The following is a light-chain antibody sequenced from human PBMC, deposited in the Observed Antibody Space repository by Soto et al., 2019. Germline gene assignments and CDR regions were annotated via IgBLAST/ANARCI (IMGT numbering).Light chain of an antibody. J-gene: IGKJ1*01. CDR3: QQYVSSPRT. CDR2: AAS. V-gene: IGKV3-20*01. Sequence: DIVMTQSPATLSVSPGDTATLSCRASLRLSTNLAWYQQRPGQAPRLLIYAASSRATGIPDRFSGSGSGTDFTLTISRLEPEDFAVYYCQQYVSSPRTFGQGTKVDIK. CDR1: LRLSTN.